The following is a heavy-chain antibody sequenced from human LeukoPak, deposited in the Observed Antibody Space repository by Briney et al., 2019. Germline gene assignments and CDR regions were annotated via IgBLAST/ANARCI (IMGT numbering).Heavy chain of an antibody. D-gene: IGHD2-2*01. J-gene: IGHJ4*02. CDR3: TTGKIYCSSCSDDY. V-gene: IGHV1-24*01. CDR2: FDPEDPEDGET. CDR1: GYALTELS. Sequence: ASVKVSCKVSGYALTELSMHWVRQAPGKGLEWMGGFDPEDPEDGETIYAQKFQGRVTMTEDTSTDTAYMELGSLRSEDTAVYYCTTGKIYCSSCSDDYWGQGTLVTVSS.